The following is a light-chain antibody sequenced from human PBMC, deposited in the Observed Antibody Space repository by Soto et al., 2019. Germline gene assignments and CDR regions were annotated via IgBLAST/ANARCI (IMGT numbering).Light chain of an antibody. J-gene: IGKJ1*01. CDR3: QQYNDYSRT. V-gene: IGKV3-20*01. CDR2: DAS. CDR1: QSVSSTY. Sequence: EIVLTQSPGTLSLSPGERATLSCRAGQSVSSTYLIWYQQKPGQAPRLLIYDASSRATGVPARFSGTGSGTEFTLPISSLQPDDFATYYCQQYNDYSRTFGQGTKVDIK.